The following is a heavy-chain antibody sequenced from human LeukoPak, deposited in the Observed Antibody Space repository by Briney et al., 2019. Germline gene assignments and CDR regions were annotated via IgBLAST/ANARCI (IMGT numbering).Heavy chain of an antibody. V-gene: IGHV4-61*02. CDR2: IYNSGST. CDR1: GGSISSDSYY. Sequence: SQTLSLTCTVSGGSISSDSYYWSWIRQPAGKGLEWIGRIYNSGSTNYNPSLKSRLTISVDTSKNQFSLKLSSVTAAYTAAYYCARDVLIVDANWFDPWGQGTLVTVSS. D-gene: IGHD2/OR15-2a*01. CDR3: ARDVLIVDANWFDP. J-gene: IGHJ5*02.